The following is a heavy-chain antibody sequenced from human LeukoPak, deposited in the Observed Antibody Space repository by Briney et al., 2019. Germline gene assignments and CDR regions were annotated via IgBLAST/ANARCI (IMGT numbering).Heavy chain of an antibody. CDR3: ASRSNGAYYYYGMDV. D-gene: IGHD4-17*01. CDR1: GGSISSGDYY. J-gene: IGHJ6*02. V-gene: IGHV4-30-4*01. Sequence: SETLSLTCTVSGGSISSGDYYWSWIRQPPGKGLEWIGYIYYSGSTYYNPSLKSRVTISVDTSKNQFSLKLSSVTAADTAVYYCASRSNGAYYYYGMDVWGQGTTVTVSS. CDR2: IYYSGST.